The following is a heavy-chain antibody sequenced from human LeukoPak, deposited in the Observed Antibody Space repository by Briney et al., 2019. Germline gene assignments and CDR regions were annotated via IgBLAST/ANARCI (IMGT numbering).Heavy chain of an antibody. CDR2: IYYSGST. D-gene: IGHD6-13*01. CDR3: ARSITYRSTWNSDY. Sequence: PSETLSLTCTVSGGSISSYCWSWIRRPPGKGLEWIGYIYYSGSTNYNPSLKSRVTISVDTSKNQFSLKLSSVTAADTAVYYCARSITYRSTWNSDYWGQGTLVTVSS. J-gene: IGHJ4*02. V-gene: IGHV4-59*08. CDR1: GGSISSYC.